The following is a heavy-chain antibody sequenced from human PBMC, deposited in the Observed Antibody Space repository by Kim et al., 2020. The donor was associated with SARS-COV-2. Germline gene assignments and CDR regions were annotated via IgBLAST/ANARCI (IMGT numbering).Heavy chain of an antibody. V-gene: IGHV3-23*01. CDR2: IRGSGGST. J-gene: IGHJ4*02. Sequence: GGSLRLSCAASGFSFSTYAMSWVRQAPGKGLEWVSSIRGSGGSTYDADSVKGRFTISRDNSKNTLYLQMNSLRAEDTAVYYCAKELFGSYSDYWGQGTLVTVSS. CDR1: GFSFSTYA. CDR3: AKELFGSYSDY. D-gene: IGHD3-3*01.